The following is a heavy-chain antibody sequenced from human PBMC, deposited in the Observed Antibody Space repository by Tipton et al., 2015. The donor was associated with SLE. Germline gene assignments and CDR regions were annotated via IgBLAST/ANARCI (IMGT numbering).Heavy chain of an antibody. J-gene: IGHJ6*02. CDR3: ATQWLVPNYYYALDV. CDR2: IHYSGST. V-gene: IGHV4-59*08. Sequence: GLVKPSETLSLICTVTDGSISGYRWSWIRQPPGKGLEWLGYIHYSGSTNYNPSLKSRLTMSVDTYNNQFSLRLSSVTAADTAVYYCATQWLVPNYYYALDVWGQGTTVTISS. D-gene: IGHD6-19*01. CDR1: DGSISGYR.